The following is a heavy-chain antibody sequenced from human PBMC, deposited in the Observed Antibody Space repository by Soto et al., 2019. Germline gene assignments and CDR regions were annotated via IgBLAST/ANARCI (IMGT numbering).Heavy chain of an antibody. CDR2: IKQDGSEK. Sequence: GGSLRLSCAASGFTFSSYWMSWVRQAPGKGLEWVANIKQDGSEKYYVDSVKGRFTISRDNAKNSLYLQMNSLRAEDTAVYYCAREYYDFWSGYFSGMDVWGQGTTVTVSS. J-gene: IGHJ6*02. CDR3: AREYYDFWSGYFSGMDV. CDR1: GFTFSSYW. V-gene: IGHV3-7*03. D-gene: IGHD3-3*01.